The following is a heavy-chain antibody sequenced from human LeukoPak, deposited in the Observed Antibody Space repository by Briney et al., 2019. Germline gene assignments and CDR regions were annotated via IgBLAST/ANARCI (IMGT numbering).Heavy chain of an antibody. CDR2: VNHGGDT. J-gene: IGHJ5*02. CDR3: ARAAWNGGGGFDP. CDR1: NGSFSGYY. V-gene: IGHV4-34*01. D-gene: IGHD3-16*01. Sequence: PSETLSLTCAVYNGSFSGYYWSWIRQSPEKGLEWIGEVNHGGDTNYNPSLRSRVTISLDTSKNHFSLKLRSVTAADTAIYNCARAAWNGGGGFDPWGQGTVVTVSS.